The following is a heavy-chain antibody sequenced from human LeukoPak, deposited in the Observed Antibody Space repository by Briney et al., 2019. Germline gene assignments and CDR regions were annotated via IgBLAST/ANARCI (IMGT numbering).Heavy chain of an antibody. Sequence: GGSLRLSCAASGFTFSSSAMGWVRQAPGKGLEWVSAISNNGGYTYYADSVQGQFTISRDNSKSTLCLQMNSLRAEDTAVYYCAKQLGYCSDGSCYFPYWGQGTLVTVSS. V-gene: IGHV3-23*01. J-gene: IGHJ4*02. CDR1: GFTFSSSA. CDR3: AKQLGYCSDGSCYFPY. D-gene: IGHD2-15*01. CDR2: ISNNGGYT.